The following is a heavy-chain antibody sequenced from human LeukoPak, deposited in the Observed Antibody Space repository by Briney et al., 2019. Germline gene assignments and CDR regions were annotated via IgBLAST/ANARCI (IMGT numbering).Heavy chain of an antibody. CDR2: IIPNNGGT. D-gene: IGHD1-14*01. V-gene: IGHV1-2*02. CDR1: GYTFTGYY. Sequence: ASVKVSCKTSGYTFTGYYMHWVRQAPGQGLEWMGWIIPNNGGTNYAQKFQGRVTMTRDTSIGTDFMELSRLRSDDTAIYYCARANQNYFDYWGQGTLVTVSS. J-gene: IGHJ4*02. CDR3: ARANQNYFDY.